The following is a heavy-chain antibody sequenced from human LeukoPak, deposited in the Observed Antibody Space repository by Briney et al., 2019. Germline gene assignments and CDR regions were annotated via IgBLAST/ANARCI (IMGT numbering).Heavy chain of an antibody. CDR3: ARGGEDSSSWYRDFAFDI. Sequence: ASVKVSCKASGYTFTSYDINWVRQATGQGLEWIGWMNPNSGNTGYAQKFQGRVTMTRNTSISTAYMELSSLRSEDTAVYYCARGGEDSSSWYRDFAFDIWGQGTMVTVSS. J-gene: IGHJ3*02. CDR1: GYTFTSYD. D-gene: IGHD6-13*01. CDR2: MNPNSGNT. V-gene: IGHV1-8*01.